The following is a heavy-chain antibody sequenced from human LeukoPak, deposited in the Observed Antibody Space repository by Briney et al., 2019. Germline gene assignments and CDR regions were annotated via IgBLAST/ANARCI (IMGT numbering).Heavy chain of an antibody. Sequence: GGSLRLSCAASGITFNDNWMSWVRQAPGKGLEWVANIKEDGSVKYYVDSVKGRFSISRDNAKSSLYLQMSRLRAEDTAVYCCARDVWTYSGEAFDYWGQGALVTVSS. CDR3: ARDVWTYSGEAFDY. CDR2: IKEDGSVK. J-gene: IGHJ4*02. CDR1: GITFNDNW. V-gene: IGHV3-7*01. D-gene: IGHD5-12*01.